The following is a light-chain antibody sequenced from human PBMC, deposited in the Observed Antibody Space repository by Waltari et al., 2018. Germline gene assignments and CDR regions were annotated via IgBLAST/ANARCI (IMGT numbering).Light chain of an antibody. V-gene: IGKV3-20*01. CDR3: QQYDISPLT. CDR2: GAS. Sequence: EIVLPQSPGTLSLSPGERATLPCRASQTVRTTYLAWYQQKPGQAPTLVIYGASSRAAGIPDRFSGSGSGTDFSLTISSLEPEDFAVYYCQQYDISPLTFGGGTKVEIK. CDR1: QTVRTTY. J-gene: IGKJ4*01.